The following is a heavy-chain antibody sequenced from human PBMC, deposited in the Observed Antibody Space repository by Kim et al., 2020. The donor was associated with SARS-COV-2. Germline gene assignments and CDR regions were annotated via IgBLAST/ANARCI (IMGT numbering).Heavy chain of an antibody. CDR2: ISSSSSYI. CDR3: GREEYDILTGPLGFDP. V-gene: IGHV3-21*01. Sequence: GGSLRLSCAASGFTFSSYSMNWVRQAPGKGLEWVSSISSSSSYIYYADSVKGRFTISRDNAKNSLYLQMNSLRAEDTAVYYCGREEYDILTGPLGFDPWGQGTLVTVSS. D-gene: IGHD3-9*01. J-gene: IGHJ5*02. CDR1: GFTFSSYS.